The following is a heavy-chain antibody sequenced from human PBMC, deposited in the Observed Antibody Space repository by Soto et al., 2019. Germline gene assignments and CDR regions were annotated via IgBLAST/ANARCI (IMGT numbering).Heavy chain of an antibody. CDR1: GGTFSSYA. J-gene: IGHJ4*02. Sequence: QVQLVQSGAEVKKPGSSVKVSCKASGGTFSSYAISWVRQAPGQGLEWMGGIIPIFGTANYAQKFQGRVTLTADESTSTAYMELSSLRSEDTAVYYCARAPTYYYDSSGYEFDYWGQGTLVTVSS. V-gene: IGHV1-69*01. D-gene: IGHD3-22*01. CDR3: ARAPTYYYDSSGYEFDY. CDR2: IIPIFGTA.